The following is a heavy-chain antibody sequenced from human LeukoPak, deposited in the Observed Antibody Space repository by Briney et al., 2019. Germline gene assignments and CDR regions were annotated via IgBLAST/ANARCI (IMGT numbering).Heavy chain of an antibody. D-gene: IGHD2-21*02. CDR3: ARHVVVSAVGGKDAFDI. CDR1: GYSFTNYW. CDR2: IYPADSDT. V-gene: IGHV5-51*01. Sequence: GESLKISCKASGYSFTNYWVGWVRQMPGTGLEWMGIIYPADSDTRYSPSFQGHVTMSVDESITTVYLQWSALRASDTAMYCCARHVVVSAVGGKDAFDIWGQGTMVIVSS. J-gene: IGHJ3*02.